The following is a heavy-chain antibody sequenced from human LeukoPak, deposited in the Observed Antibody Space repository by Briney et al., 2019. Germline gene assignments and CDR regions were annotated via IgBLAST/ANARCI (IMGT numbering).Heavy chain of an antibody. V-gene: IGHV4-59*01. CDR2: IYYSGST. CDR1: GVSISSYY. J-gene: IGHJ4*02. CDR3: ARTIVVVPAAILYFDY. Sequence: SENLSRNCTVSGVSISSYYWSWIRQPPGNGLEWIGYIYYSGSTNYNPSLKSRVTIPVDTSKNQFSLKLSSVTAADTAVYYCARTIVVVPAAILYFDYWGQGTLVTVSS. D-gene: IGHD2-2*01.